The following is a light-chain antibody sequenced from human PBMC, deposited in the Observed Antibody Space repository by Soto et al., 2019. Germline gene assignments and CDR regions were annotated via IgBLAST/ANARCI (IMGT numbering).Light chain of an antibody. CDR2: GNS. CDR1: SSNIGAGYD. Sequence: QSVLTQPPSVSGAPGQRVTISCTGSSSNIGAGYDVHWYQQLPGTAPKLLIYGNSNRPSGVPDRFSGSKSGTSASLAITGLQAEDEADYYCQSYDSSLSGSAVFGGGTHVTVL. J-gene: IGLJ7*01. CDR3: QSYDSSLSGSAV. V-gene: IGLV1-40*01.